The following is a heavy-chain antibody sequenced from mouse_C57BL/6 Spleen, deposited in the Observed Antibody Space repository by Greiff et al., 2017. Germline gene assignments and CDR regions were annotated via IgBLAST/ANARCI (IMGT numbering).Heavy chain of an antibody. CDR1: GYTFTSYW. V-gene: IGHV1-50*01. CDR3: ARWDYYGSRHFDY. CDR2: IDPSDSYT. Sequence: VQLQQPGAELVKPGASVKLSCKASGYTFTSYWMQWVKQRPGQGLEWIGEIDPSDSYTNYNQKFKGKATLTVDTSSSTAYMQLSSLTSEDSAVYYCARWDYYGSRHFDYWGQGTTLTVSS. J-gene: IGHJ2*01. D-gene: IGHD1-1*01.